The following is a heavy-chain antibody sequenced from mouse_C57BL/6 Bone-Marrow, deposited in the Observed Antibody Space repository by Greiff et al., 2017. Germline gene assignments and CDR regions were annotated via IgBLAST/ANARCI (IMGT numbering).Heavy chain of an antibody. CDR1: GFNIKDDY. V-gene: IGHV14-4*01. J-gene: IGHJ2*01. CDR3: TTWGVTATFYYFDY. Sequence: EVQLQESGAELVRPGASVKLSCTASGFNIKDDYMHWVKQRPEQGLEWIGWIDPENGDTEYASKFQGKATITADTSSNTAYLQLSSLTSEDTAVYYCTTWGVTATFYYFDYWGLGTTLTVSS. D-gene: IGHD2-1*01. CDR2: IDPENGDT.